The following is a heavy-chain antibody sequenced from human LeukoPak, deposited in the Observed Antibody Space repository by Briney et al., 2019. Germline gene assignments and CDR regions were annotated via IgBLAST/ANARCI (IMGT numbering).Heavy chain of an antibody. D-gene: IGHD2-2*01. CDR3: AREDCSSTSCSPNYYYYGMDV. J-gene: IGHJ6*02. CDR1: GFTFRSDS. Sequence: GGSLRLSCAASGFTFRSDSNNSVRQAPGKGLEWVSYISSSSSTIYYADSVKGRFTISRDNAKNSLYLQMNSLTDEDTAVYYCAREDCSSTSCSPNYYYYGMDVWGQGTTVTVSS. V-gene: IGHV3-48*02. CDR2: ISSSSSTI.